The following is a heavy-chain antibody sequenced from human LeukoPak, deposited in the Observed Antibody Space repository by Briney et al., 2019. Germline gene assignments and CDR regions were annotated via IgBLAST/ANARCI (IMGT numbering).Heavy chain of an antibody. Sequence: PGGSLRLSCIVSGFLYSDYFMDWVRQAPGKGLQWVGRIKNKDNNYATEYAASVRGRFIISGGDSRDSLYLQMNTLKTDDTAVYYCARVRGGRWFALDLWGQGIMVTVSP. V-gene: IGHV3-72*01. D-gene: IGHD3-16*01. CDR3: ARVRGGRWFALDL. CDR1: GFLYSDYF. CDR2: IKNKDNNYAT. J-gene: IGHJ3*01.